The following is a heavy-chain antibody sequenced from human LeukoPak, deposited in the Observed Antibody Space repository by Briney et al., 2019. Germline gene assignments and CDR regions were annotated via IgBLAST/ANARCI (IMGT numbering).Heavy chain of an antibody. V-gene: IGHV1-3*01. CDR2: INAGNGNT. D-gene: IGHD6-13*01. Sequence: ASVTVSCTASGYTFTSYAMHWVRQAPGQRLEWMGWINAGNGNTRYSQKFQGRVTITRDTSASTAYMELSSLRSEDTAVYYCARGRGAAAGPGPWFDPWGQGTLVTVSS. CDR1: GYTFTSYA. CDR3: ARGRGAAAGPGPWFDP. J-gene: IGHJ5*02.